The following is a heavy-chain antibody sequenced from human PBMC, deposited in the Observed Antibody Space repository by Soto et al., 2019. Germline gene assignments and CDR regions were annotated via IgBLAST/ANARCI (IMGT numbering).Heavy chain of an antibody. J-gene: IGHJ3*01. Sequence: QVQLVQSGAEVKKPGSSVKVSCKASGGIFSNFAINWVRQAPGQGLEWMGGILPMKGSPKYAQKFRDRVTVTADGPTSTVYLELSSLRYYETAVYYCAREGGVGDPTVDAFDLWGQGTVVMVSS. CDR3: AREGGVGDPTVDAFDL. V-gene: IGHV1-69*01. CDR1: GGIFSNFA. D-gene: IGHD1-26*01. CDR2: ILPMKGSP.